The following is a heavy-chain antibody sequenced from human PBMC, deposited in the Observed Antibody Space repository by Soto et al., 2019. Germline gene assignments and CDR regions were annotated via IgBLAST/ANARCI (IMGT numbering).Heavy chain of an antibody. CDR3: ARFYDSSGYYSFDI. CDR2: IYYSGST. V-gene: IGHV4-39*01. Sequence: QLQLQESGPGLVKPSETLSLTCTVSGGSISSSSYYWGWIRQPPGKGLEGIGSIYYSGSTYYNPSLKSRVTTSVNTSKNQFSLKLSSVTAADTAVYYCARFYDSSGYYSFDIWGQGTMVTVSS. D-gene: IGHD3-22*01. J-gene: IGHJ3*02. CDR1: GGSISSSSYY.